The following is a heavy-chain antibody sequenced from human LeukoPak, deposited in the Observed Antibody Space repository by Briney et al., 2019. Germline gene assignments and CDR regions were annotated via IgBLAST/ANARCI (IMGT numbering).Heavy chain of an antibody. V-gene: IGHV4-4*02. Sequence: SGTLSLTCAVSGGSISSSNWGGWVRQPPGKGLEWIGEIYHSGSTNYNPSLKSRLTIQVDKSKNQFSLNLSSVTAADTAFYYCARDGGEYSSGWFYWGQGILVTVSS. J-gene: IGHJ4*02. D-gene: IGHD6-19*01. CDR3: ARDGGEYSSGWFY. CDR1: GGSISSSNW. CDR2: IYHSGST.